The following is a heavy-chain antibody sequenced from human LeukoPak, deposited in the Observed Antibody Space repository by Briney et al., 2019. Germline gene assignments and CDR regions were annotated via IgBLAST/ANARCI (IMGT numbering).Heavy chain of an antibody. CDR2: ISDNGGGT. V-gene: IGHV3-23*01. J-gene: IGHJ4*02. CDR3: AKGTKVIVVDNYFDY. CDR1: GFTFSNYA. Sequence: GGSLRLSCAASGFTFSNYAMSWVRQAPGKGLEWVSAISDNGGGTYYADSVKGRFTISRDNSKNTLYLQMKSLRAEDTAVYYCAKGTKVIVVDNYFDYWGQGTLVTVSS. D-gene: IGHD3-22*01.